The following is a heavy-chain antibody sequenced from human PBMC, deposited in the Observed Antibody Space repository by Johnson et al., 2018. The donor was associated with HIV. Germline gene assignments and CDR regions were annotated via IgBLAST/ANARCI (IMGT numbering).Heavy chain of an antibody. J-gene: IGHJ3*02. CDR1: GFTFDDYA. CDR2: INWNGDST. CDR3: ARDQLGSKIEFSFYAFDM. D-gene: IGHD2-15*01. V-gene: IGHV3-20*04. Sequence: VQLVESGGGLVQPGRSLRLSCAASGFTFDDYAMHWVRQVPGKGLEWVSGINWNGDSTGYAASVKGRFTISRDNAKNSLYLQMNSLRAEDTAFYFCARDQLGSKIEFSFYAFDMWGQGTLVTVSS.